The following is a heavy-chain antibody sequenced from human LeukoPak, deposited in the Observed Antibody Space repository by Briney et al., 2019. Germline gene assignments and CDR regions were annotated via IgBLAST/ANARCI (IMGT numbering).Heavy chain of an antibody. CDR3: ARRSIVGGPFDY. CDR2: VNPSSGTT. CDR1: GYTFTTYY. J-gene: IGHJ4*02. V-gene: IGHV1-46*01. D-gene: IGHD1-26*01. Sequence: ASVKVSCKASGYTFTTYYIHWVRQAPGQGLEWMGLVNPSSGTTGYAQKFQGRLSVTRDMSTSTVYMELSSLRSEDTAVYYCARRSIVGGPFDYWGQGTLVTVSS.